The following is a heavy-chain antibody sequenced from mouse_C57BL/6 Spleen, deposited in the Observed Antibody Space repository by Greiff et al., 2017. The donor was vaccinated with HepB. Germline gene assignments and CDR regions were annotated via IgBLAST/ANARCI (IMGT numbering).Heavy chain of an antibody. J-gene: IGHJ2*01. CDR3: ARWGLLRPYFDY. D-gene: IGHD2-3*01. CDR1: GYTFTSYW. Sequence: QVQLQQPGAELVRPGSSVKLSCKASGYTFTSYWMHWVKQRPIQGLDWIGNIDPSDSETHYNQKFKDKATLTVDKSSSTAYMQLSSLTSEDSAVYYCARWGLLRPYFDYWGQGTTLTVSS. CDR2: IDPSDSET. V-gene: IGHV1-52*01.